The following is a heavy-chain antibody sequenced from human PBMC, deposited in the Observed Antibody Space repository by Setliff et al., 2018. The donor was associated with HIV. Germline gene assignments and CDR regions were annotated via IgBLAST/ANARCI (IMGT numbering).Heavy chain of an antibody. CDR2: IRHSGNT. D-gene: IGHD2-2*01. Sequence: SETLSLTCVVNGESFRGHFWTWIRQTPGKGLQWIGEIRHSGNTNYNPSLKSRLTMSVDTSKSQFSLKLSSVTAADTAVYYCARVDCSSTSCYRDYYYYMDVWGKGTTVTVSS. J-gene: IGHJ6*03. V-gene: IGHV4-34*01. CDR3: ARVDCSSTSCYRDYYYYMDV. CDR1: GESFRGHF.